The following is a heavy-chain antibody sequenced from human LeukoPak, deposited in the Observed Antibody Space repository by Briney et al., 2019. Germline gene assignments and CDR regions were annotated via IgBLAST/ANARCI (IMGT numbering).Heavy chain of an antibody. V-gene: IGHV3-7*03. Sequence: GGSLRLSCTASAFTFSDYWMDWVRQPPGKGPEWVANINQDGNEKKYVDSVKGRFTISRDNANNSLSLQRRGLRAEDTAIYYCVRSNYRWFDPWGQGTLVTVSS. CDR3: VRSNYRWFDP. D-gene: IGHD4-11*01. J-gene: IGHJ5*02. CDR1: AFTFSDYW. CDR2: INQDGNEK.